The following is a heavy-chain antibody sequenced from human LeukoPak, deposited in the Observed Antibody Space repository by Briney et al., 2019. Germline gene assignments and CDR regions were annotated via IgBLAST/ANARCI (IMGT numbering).Heavy chain of an antibody. J-gene: IGHJ6*03. D-gene: IGHD4-17*01. CDR1: GGSISSGSYY. V-gene: IGHV4-61*02. CDR3: ATTTDMNYYYYMDV. Sequence: PSQTLSLTCTVSGGSISSGSYYWSWIRQPAGKGLEWIGRIYTSGSTNYNPSLKSRVTISVDTSKNQFSLKLSSVTAADTAVYYCATTTDMNYYYYMDVWGKGTTVTVSS. CDR2: IYTSGST.